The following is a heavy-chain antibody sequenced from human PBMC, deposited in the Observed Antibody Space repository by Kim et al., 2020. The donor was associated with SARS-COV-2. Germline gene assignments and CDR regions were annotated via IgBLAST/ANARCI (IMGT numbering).Heavy chain of an antibody. CDR1: GFTFSSYS. CDR2: ISSSSSYI. CDR3: ARDLATVVTSYYYYGMDV. Sequence: GGSLRLSCAASGFTFSSYSMNWVRQAPGKGLEWVSSISSSSSYIYYADSVKGRFTISRDNAKNSLYLQMNSLRAEDTAVYYCARDLATVVTSYYYYGMDVWGQGTTVTVSS. D-gene: IGHD4-17*01. J-gene: IGHJ6*02. V-gene: IGHV3-21*01.